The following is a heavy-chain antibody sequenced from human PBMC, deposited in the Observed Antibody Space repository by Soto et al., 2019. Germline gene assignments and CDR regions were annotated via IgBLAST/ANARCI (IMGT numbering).Heavy chain of an antibody. CDR3: ARGTLVYSSSWYYYYYYGMDV. V-gene: IGHV1-8*01. D-gene: IGHD6-13*01. CDR1: GYTFTSYD. CDR2: MNPNSGNT. J-gene: IGHJ6*02. Sequence: ASVKVSCKASGYTFTSYDINWVRQATGQGLEWMGWMNPNSGNTGYAQKFQGRVTMTRNTSISTAYMELSSLRSEDTAVYYCARGTLVYSSSWYYYYYYGMDVWGQGTTVTVSS.